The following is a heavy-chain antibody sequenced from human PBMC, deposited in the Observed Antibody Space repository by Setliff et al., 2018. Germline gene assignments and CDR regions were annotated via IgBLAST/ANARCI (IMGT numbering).Heavy chain of an antibody. Sequence: HGESLKISCKGSGYSFSNFWIGWVRQMPGKGLEWMGRIDPSDSYTNYSPSFQGHVPISADKSISTAYLQWSSLKASDTAMYYCARQGADYYDSSGYPLGAFDIWGQGTMVTVSS. CDR3: ARQGADYYDSSGYPLGAFDI. CDR2: IDPSDSYT. V-gene: IGHV5-10-1*01. D-gene: IGHD3-22*01. CDR1: GYSFSNFW. J-gene: IGHJ3*02.